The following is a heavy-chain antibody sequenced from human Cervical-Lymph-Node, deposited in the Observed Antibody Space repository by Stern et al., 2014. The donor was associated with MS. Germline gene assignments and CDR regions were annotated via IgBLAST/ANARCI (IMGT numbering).Heavy chain of an antibody. Sequence: VQLLQSGAEVKKPGASVKVSCKASGYTFTSYAIHWVRQAPGQRLEWMGRINTVNGDTYYSEKFQGRVAFTRDKSANTAFMELFSLTSEDTTVYYCGRGQQSFDPWGQGTLVTVSA. CDR1: GYTFTSYA. CDR3: GRGQQSFDP. V-gene: IGHV1-3*04. CDR2: INTVNGDT. D-gene: IGHD6-13*01. J-gene: IGHJ5*02.